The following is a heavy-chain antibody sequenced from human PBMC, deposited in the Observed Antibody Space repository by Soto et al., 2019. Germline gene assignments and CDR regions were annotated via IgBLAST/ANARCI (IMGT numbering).Heavy chain of an antibody. Sequence: ASVKVSCKASGYTFTSYAMHWVRQAPGQRLEWMGWINAGNGNTKYSQKFQGRVTITRDTSASTAYMELSSLRSEDTAVYYCARVYGGEYYYDSSGYYLDYFDYWGQGTLVTVSS. V-gene: IGHV1-3*01. CDR3: ARVYGGEYYYDSSGYYLDYFDY. CDR2: INAGNGNT. CDR1: GYTFTSYA. D-gene: IGHD3-22*01. J-gene: IGHJ4*02.